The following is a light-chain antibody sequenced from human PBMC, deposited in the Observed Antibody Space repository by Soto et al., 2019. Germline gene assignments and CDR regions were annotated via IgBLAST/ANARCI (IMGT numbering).Light chain of an antibody. CDR2: DAS. V-gene: IGKV1-5*01. CDR3: QQAASFPIT. Sequence: DIQMTQSPSTLSASVGDRVTITCRASQSISGWLAWYQQKPGKAPKLLIYDASGLESGVPSRFSGSGSGTDFTLTINSLQPEDFATYYCQQAASFPITFGQGTRLEIK. CDR1: QSISGW. J-gene: IGKJ5*01.